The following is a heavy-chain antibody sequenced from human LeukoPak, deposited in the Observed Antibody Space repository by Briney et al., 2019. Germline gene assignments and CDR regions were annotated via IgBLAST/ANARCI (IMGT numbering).Heavy chain of an antibody. CDR3: ARASTVVGATDEGYYFDY. CDR1: GGSISSYY. V-gene: IGHV4-4*07. CDR2: IYTSGST. D-gene: IGHD1-26*01. J-gene: IGHJ4*02. Sequence: SETLSLTCTVSGGSISSYYWSWIRQPAGKGLEWIGRIYTSGSTNYNPSLKSRVTISVDTSKNQFSLKLSSVTAADTAVYYCARASTVVGATDEGYYFDYWGQGTLVTVSS.